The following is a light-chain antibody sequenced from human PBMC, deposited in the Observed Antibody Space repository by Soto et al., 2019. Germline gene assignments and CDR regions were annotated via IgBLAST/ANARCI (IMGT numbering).Light chain of an antibody. CDR3: QQYNTWSSIT. CDR2: GTS. Sequence: EIVMTQSPATLSVSPGERVTLSCRASQSISRNLAWYQQKPGQAPSRLMYGTSTRATGIPARFSGSGSGTEFTLTISSLQSEDFAVYYCQQYNTWSSITFGQGTRLEIK. CDR1: QSISRN. J-gene: IGKJ5*01. V-gene: IGKV3-15*01.